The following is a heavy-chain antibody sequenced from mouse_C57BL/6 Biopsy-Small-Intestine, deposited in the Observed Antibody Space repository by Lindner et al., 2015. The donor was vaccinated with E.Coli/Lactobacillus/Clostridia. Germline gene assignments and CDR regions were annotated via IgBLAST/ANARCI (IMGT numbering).Heavy chain of an antibody. CDR2: IIPILATP. D-gene: IGHD5-2*01. V-gene: IGHV1S126*01. J-gene: IGHJ4*01. CDR3: ARDAEGTLNTR. Sequence: SVKVSCKASGGPFSSYAMSWLRQAPGQGLEWMGGIIPILATPNYAQKFRDRITISADISTTTVYIELSSLTSADTAVYYCARDAEGTLNTRWGQGTLVTVSS. CDR1: GGPFSSYA.